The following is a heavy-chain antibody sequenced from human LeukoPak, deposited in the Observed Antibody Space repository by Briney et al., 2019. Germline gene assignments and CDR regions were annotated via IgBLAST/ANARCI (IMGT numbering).Heavy chain of an antibody. CDR3: ARDHHRRDGYNSDYYYYYMDV. Sequence: SETLSLTCTVSGGSISSYYWSWIRQPAGKGLDWIGRIYTSGSTNYNPSLKSRVTMSVDTSKNQFSLKLSSVTAADTAVYYCARDHHRRDGYNSDYYYYYMDVWGKGTTVTVSS. CDR2: IYTSGST. V-gene: IGHV4-4*07. CDR1: GGSISSYY. D-gene: IGHD5-24*01. J-gene: IGHJ6*03.